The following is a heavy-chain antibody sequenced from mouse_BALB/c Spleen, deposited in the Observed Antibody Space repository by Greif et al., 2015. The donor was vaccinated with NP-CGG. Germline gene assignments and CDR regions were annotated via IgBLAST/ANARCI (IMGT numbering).Heavy chain of an antibody. CDR2: ISYSGST. J-gene: IGHJ2*01. CDR3: ARNYGSSYYFDY. CDR1: GYSITSGYA. D-gene: IGHD1-1*01. V-gene: IGHV3-2*02. Sequence: EVMLVESGPGLVKPSQSLSLTCTVTGYSITSGYAWNWIRQFPGNKLEWMGYISYSGSTSYNPSLKSRISITRDTSKNQFFLQLNSVTTEDTATYYCARNYGSSYYFDYWGQGTTLTVSS.